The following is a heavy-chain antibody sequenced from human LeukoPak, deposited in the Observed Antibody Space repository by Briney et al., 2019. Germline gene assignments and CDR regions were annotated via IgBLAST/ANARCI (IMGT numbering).Heavy chain of an antibody. J-gene: IGHJ5*02. CDR2: IRYDGSNK. Sequence: PGGSLRLSCAASGFTFSSYGMHWVRQAPGKGLEWVAFIRYDGSNKYYADSVKGRFTISRDNSKNTLYLQMNSLRAEDTAVYYCAKRDVVVTAILSWGQGTLVTVSS. D-gene: IGHD2-21*02. CDR1: GFTFSSYG. CDR3: AKRDVVVTAILS. V-gene: IGHV3-30*02.